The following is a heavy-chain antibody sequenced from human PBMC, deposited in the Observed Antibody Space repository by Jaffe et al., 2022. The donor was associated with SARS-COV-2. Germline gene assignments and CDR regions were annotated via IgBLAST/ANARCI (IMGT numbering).Heavy chain of an antibody. CDR3: ARRGAWGFFDP. D-gene: IGHD3-10*01. V-gene: IGHV4-59*08. CDR2: IYYSGST. Sequence: QVQLQESGPGLVKPSETLSLTCTVSGGSISSYYWNWIRQPPGKGLEWIGHIYYSGSTNYNPSLKSRVTISVDTSTNQFSLKMSSVTAADTAVYYCARRGAWGFFDPWGQGTPVTVS. J-gene: IGHJ5*02. CDR1: GGSISSYY.